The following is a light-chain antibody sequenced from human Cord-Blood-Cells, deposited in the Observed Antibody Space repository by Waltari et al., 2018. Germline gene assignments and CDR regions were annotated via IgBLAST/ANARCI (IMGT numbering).Light chain of an antibody. J-gene: IGKJ1*01. Sequence: TLSCRARQSVSSYLAWYPQKPGQAPRLLIYDAANLATGIPARFSGSGSGTDFTLTISSLEPEDFAVYYCQQRSNWPRTFGQGTKVEIK. CDR3: QQRSNWPRT. V-gene: IGKV3-11*01. CDR1: QSVSSY. CDR2: DAA.